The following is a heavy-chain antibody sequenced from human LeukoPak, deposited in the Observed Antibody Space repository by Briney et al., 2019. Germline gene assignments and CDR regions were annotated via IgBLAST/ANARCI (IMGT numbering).Heavy chain of an antibody. CDR2: IKQDGSEK. D-gene: IGHD2-15*01. Sequence: PGGSLRLSCAASGFTFSSYWMSWVRHAPGKGREWVANIKQDGSEKYYVDSVKGRFTISRDNAKNSLYLQMNSLRAEDTAVYYCARDCSGGSCYRWWGQGTLVTVSS. J-gene: IGHJ4*02. CDR1: GFTFSSYW. V-gene: IGHV3-7*01. CDR3: ARDCSGGSCYRW.